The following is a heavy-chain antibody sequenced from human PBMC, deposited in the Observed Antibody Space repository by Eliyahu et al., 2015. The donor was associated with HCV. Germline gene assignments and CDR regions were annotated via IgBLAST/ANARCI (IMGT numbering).Heavy chain of an antibody. V-gene: IGHV3-23*01. D-gene: IGHD3-22*01. Sequence: EVQLLESGGGSVQRGGSLRLSCAASEFTFSSYAMSWVRQAPGKGLEWVSAITGSGGSTYYADSVKGRLTISRDNSKNMLYLQMNSLRAEDTAVYYCAKYSSALDAFDYWGQGTLVTVSS. J-gene: IGHJ4*02. CDR3: AKYSSALDAFDY. CDR1: EFTFSSYA. CDR2: ITGSGGST.